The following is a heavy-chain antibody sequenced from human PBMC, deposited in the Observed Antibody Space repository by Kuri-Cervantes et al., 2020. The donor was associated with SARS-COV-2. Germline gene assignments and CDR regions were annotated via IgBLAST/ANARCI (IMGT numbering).Heavy chain of an antibody. Sequence: SETRSLSCTVSGGSISSYYWSWIRQPPGKGLEWIGYIYYSGRTNYNPSLKSRVTISVDTSKNQFSLKLGSVTAADTAVYYGARDRPWQGYFDLWGRGTLVTVSS. CDR3: ARDRPWQGYFDL. V-gene: IGHV4-59*12. J-gene: IGHJ2*01. CDR2: IYYSGRT. CDR1: GGSISSYY.